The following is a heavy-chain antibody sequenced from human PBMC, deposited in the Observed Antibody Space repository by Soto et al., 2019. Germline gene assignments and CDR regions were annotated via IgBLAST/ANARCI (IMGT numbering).Heavy chain of an antibody. V-gene: IGHV1-18*01. CDR3: ARGGASTGGMDV. CDR1: GYTFTSYG. D-gene: IGHD1-26*01. J-gene: IGHJ6*02. Sequence: QVQLVQSGVEVKKPGASMKVSCKASGYTFTSYGFSWVRQAPGQGLEWMGWINPYNGNTNYARSLQGRVTMATDTSTSTAYMELRSLTSDDTAMYYCARGGASTGGMDVWGQGTTVTVSS. CDR2: INPYNGNT.